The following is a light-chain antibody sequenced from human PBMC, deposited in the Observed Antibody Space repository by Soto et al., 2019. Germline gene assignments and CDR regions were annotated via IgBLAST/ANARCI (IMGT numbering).Light chain of an antibody. CDR3: QQYNNWPPWT. V-gene: IGKV3-15*01. Sequence: EIVMTQSPATLSVSPGERATLSCRASQSVSSNLAWYQQKPGQAPRLLIYGASTRATGIPARFSDSGSGTEFTLTISSLQSEDFAVYYCQQYNNWPPWTVGQGTKVEIK. CDR2: GAS. CDR1: QSVSSN. J-gene: IGKJ1*01.